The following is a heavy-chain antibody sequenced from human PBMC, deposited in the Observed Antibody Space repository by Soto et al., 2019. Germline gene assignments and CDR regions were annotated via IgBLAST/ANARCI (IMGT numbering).Heavy chain of an antibody. J-gene: IGHJ4*02. CDR1: GYAFTTYG. V-gene: IGHV1-18*01. Sequence: QVHLVQSGAEVKKPGASVKVSCKGSGYAFTTYGITWVRQAPGQGLEWMGWISAHNGNTNYAQKLPGRVTVTRDTSTSTAYMELRSLRSDDTAVYSCARGTDGDYWGQRALVTVSS. D-gene: IGHD6-6*01. CDR2: ISAHNGNT. CDR3: ARGTDGDY.